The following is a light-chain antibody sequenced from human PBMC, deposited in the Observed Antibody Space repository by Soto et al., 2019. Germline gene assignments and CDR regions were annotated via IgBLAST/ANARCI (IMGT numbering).Light chain of an antibody. J-gene: IGKJ3*01. CDR1: QSVTSNY. CDR2: AAS. Sequence: EIALPQSPGSLSLSPGESATLSCRASQSVTSNYLAWYQQTPGQAPRLLIYAASSRATGIPHRFSGSGSWTGLTLTISRLETEAFALYYCQQYGSSPLTFGPGTKVDI. V-gene: IGKV3-20*01. CDR3: QQYGSSPLT.